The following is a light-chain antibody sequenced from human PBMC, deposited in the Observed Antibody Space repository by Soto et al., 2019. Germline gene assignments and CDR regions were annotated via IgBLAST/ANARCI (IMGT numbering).Light chain of an antibody. J-gene: IGLJ1*01. CDR2: DVS. V-gene: IGLV2-14*01. CDR3: SSYTSSSPYV. Sequence: QSVLTQPASVSGSPGRSVTISCTGTSREVGGYNYVSWYQQHPGKAPKLMIYDVSNRPSGGSNRFSGSKSGNTASLTISGLQAEDEADYYCSSYTSSSPYVFGTGTKVTVL. CDR1: SREVGGYNY.